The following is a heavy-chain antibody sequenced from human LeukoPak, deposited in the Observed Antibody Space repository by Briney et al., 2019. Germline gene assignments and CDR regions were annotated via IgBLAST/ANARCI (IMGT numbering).Heavy chain of an antibody. V-gene: IGHV3-30*18. Sequence: GGSLRLSCAASGFTFSSYGMHWVRQAPGKGLEWVAVISYDGSNKYYADSVKGRFTISRDNSKNTLYLQMNSLRAEDTAVYYCAKDRGSLYYYDSSGLYFDYWGQGTLVTVSS. CDR1: GFTFSSYG. D-gene: IGHD3-22*01. J-gene: IGHJ4*02. CDR3: AKDRGSLYYYDSSGLYFDY. CDR2: ISYDGSNK.